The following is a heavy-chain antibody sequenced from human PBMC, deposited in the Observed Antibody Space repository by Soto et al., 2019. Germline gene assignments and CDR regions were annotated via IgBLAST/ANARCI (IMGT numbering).Heavy chain of an antibody. Sequence: ASVKVSCKASGYTFTGYYMHWVRQDPGQGLEWMGWINPNSGGTNYAQKFQGRVTMTRDTSISTAYMELSRLRSDDTAVYYCARDQVPAAIRRYYYGMDVWGQGTTVTVSS. CDR3: ARDQVPAAIRRYYYGMDV. CDR1: GYTFTGYY. D-gene: IGHD2-2*02. V-gene: IGHV1-2*02. CDR2: INPNSGGT. J-gene: IGHJ6*02.